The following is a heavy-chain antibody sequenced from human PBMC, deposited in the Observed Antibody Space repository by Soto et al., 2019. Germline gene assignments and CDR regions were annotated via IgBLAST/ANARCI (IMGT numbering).Heavy chain of an antibody. CDR1: GGTFSSYT. V-gene: IGHV1-69*02. D-gene: IGHD5-18*01. Sequence: SVKVSCKASGGTFSSYTISWVRQAPGQGLEWMGRIIPILGIANYAQKFQGRVTITADKSTSTAYMELSSLRSEDTAVYYCAKVDTAMALLVEYWGQGTLVTAPQ. J-gene: IGHJ4*02. CDR2: IIPILGIA. CDR3: AKVDTAMALLVEY.